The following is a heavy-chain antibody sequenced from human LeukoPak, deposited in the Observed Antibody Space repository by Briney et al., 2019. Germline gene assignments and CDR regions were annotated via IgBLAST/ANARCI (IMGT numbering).Heavy chain of an antibody. D-gene: IGHD2-21*02. CDR2: IYYSGST. CDR3: AREFYCGGDRFAFDY. J-gene: IGHJ4*02. Sequence: SQTLSLTCTVSGGSLSSGDYYWSWIRQPPGKGLEWIGYIYYSGSTYYNPSLKSRITISVDTSKNQFSLKLSSVTAADTAVYFCAREFYCGGDRFAFDYWGQGTLVTVSS. CDR1: GGSLSSGDYY. V-gene: IGHV4-30-4*01.